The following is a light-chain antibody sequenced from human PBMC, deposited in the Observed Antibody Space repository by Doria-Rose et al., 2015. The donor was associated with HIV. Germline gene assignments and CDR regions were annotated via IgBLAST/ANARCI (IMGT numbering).Light chain of an antibody. CDR3: QQSYSSPPVT. J-gene: IGKJ4*01. V-gene: IGKV1-39*01. CDR1: QSISTY. Sequence: DIRLTQSPSSLSASVGDRVTITCRASQSISTYLNWYQQKPGKAPKLLIYAASSLQSGVPSRFSGSGSGTDFTFTISGLQPEDFVTYYCQQSYSSPPVTFGGGTKVEFK. CDR2: AAS.